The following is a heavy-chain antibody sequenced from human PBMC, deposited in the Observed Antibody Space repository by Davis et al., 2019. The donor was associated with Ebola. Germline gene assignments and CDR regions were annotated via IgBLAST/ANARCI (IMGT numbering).Heavy chain of an antibody. J-gene: IGHJ6*02. Sequence: GESLKISCAASGFTFSSYGMHWVRQAPGKGLEWVSAISGSGGSTYYADSVKGRFTISRDNAKNSLYLQMNSLRAEDTAVYYCASPVVVPAAPYGMDVWGQGTTVTVSS. CDR3: ASPVVVPAAPYGMDV. V-gene: IGHV3-21*01. CDR1: GFTFSSYG. CDR2: ISGSGGST. D-gene: IGHD2-2*01.